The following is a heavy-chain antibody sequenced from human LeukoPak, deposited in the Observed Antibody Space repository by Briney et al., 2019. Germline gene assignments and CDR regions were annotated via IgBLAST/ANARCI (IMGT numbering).Heavy chain of an antibody. D-gene: IGHD2-15*01. CDR1: GGSISNYY. J-gene: IGHJ4*02. CDR2: IYYSGST. Sequence: SETLSLTCTVSGGSISNYYWSWLRQPPGKGLEWIGYIYYSGSTNYNPSLKSRVTISVDMSKNQFSLNLSSVTAADTAVYYCARGSPRADHWGQGTLVTVSS. CDR3: ARGSPRADH. V-gene: IGHV4-59*01.